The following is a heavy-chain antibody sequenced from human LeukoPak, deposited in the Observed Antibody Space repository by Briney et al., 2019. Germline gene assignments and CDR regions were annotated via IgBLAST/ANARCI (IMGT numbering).Heavy chain of an antibody. CDR1: GGSISSGSYY. Sequence: PSETLSLTCTVSGGSISSGSYYWSWIRQPAGKGLEWIGRIYTSGSTNYNPSLKSRVTISVDTSKNQFSLKLSSVTAADTAVYYCARELDYDFDIWGQGTMVTVSS. CDR3: ARELDYDFDI. J-gene: IGHJ3*02. D-gene: IGHD3-16*01. CDR2: IYTSGST. V-gene: IGHV4-61*02.